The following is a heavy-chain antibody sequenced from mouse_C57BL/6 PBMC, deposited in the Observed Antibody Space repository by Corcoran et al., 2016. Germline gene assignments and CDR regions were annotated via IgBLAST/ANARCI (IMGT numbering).Heavy chain of an antibody. CDR3: ARLREAY. CDR1: GYSFTSYY. D-gene: IGHD1-1*01. V-gene: IGHV1-66*01. Sequence: QVQLQQSGPELVKPGASVKISCKASGYSFTSYYIHWVKQRPGQGLEWIRWIYPGSGNTKYNEKFKGKATLTADTSSSTAYMQLSSLTSEDSAVYYCARLREAYWGQGTLVTVSA. J-gene: IGHJ3*01. CDR2: IYPGSGNT.